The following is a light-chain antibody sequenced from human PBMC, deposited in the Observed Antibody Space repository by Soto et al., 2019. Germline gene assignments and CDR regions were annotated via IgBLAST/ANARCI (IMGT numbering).Light chain of an antibody. V-gene: IGKV3-15*01. J-gene: IGKJ5*01. CDR3: QQYNNWPPVT. CDR1: QSITTN. Sequence: EIVMTQSPATLSVSPGGRVTLSCRASQSITTNLAWYQQKPGQAPRLLIYGASMRATGIPARFSGSGSGTDFTLTISSLQSEGFAIYYCQQYNNWPPVTFGQGTRLEIK. CDR2: GAS.